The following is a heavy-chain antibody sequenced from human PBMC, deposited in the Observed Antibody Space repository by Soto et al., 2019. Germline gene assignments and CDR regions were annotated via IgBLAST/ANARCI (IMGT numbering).Heavy chain of an antibody. J-gene: IGHJ2*01. CDR3: AKDQEVRCELEVRYLDP. V-gene: IGHV3-23*01. CDR2: ISGSGGRT. Sequence: EVQLLESGGGLVQPGGSLRLSCAASGFTFSSYAMTWVRQAPGKGLEWVSGISGSGGRTYDADSVKGRFTISRDNSKNTLYLQMNSLRGDDTAVYYCAKDQEVRCELEVRYLDPWGRGTLVTVSS. CDR1: GFTFSSYA. D-gene: IGHD1-1*01.